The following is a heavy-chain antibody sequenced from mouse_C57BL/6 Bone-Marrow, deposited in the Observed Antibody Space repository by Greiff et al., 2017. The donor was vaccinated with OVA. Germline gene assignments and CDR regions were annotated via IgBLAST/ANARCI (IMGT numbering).Heavy chain of an antibody. CDR2: IHPNSGST. D-gene: IGHD1-1*01. V-gene: IGHV1-64*01. CDR1: GYTFTSYW. CDR3: ARLGYGSSYAFAY. J-gene: IGHJ3*01. Sequence: VQLQQPGAELVKPGASVKLSCKASGYTFTSYWMHWVKQRPGQGLEWIGMIHPNSGSTNYNEKFKSKATLTVDKSSSTAYMQLSSLTSEDSAVYYCARLGYGSSYAFAYWGQGTLVTVSA.